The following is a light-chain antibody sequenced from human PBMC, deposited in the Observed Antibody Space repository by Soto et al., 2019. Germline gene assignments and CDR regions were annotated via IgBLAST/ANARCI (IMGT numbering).Light chain of an antibody. CDR2: DVS. CDR1: SSDVGGYNY. Sequence: LTQPASVSGSPGQSITISCIGTSSDVGGYNYVSWYQHHPGKAPKLMIYDVSYRPSGVSNRFSGSKSGNTASLTISGLQAEDEADYYCSSYTSSNTYVFGPGTKVTVL. J-gene: IGLJ1*01. V-gene: IGLV2-14*01. CDR3: SSYTSSNTYV.